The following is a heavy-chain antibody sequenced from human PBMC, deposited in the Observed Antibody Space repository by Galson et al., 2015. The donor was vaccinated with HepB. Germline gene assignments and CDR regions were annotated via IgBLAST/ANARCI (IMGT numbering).Heavy chain of an antibody. V-gene: IGHV2-70*11. CDR2: IDWDDDK. D-gene: IGHD3-16*01. Sequence: PALVKPTQTLTLTCTFSGFSLSTSGMCVSWIRQPPGKALEWLARIDWDDDKDYSTSLKTMLTISKDTSKNQVVLTMTNMDPVETATYYCARMGRPKTVLSKIFYYGMAVCGQVTTVTVSS. J-gene: IGHJ6*02. CDR3: ARMGRPKTVLSKIFYYGMAV. CDR1: GFSLSTSGMC.